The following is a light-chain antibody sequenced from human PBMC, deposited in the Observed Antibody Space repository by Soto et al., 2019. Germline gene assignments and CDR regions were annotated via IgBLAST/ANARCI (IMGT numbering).Light chain of an antibody. J-gene: IGKJ3*01. CDR3: LQHNSLPFT. V-gene: IGKV1-17*02. Sequence: DIQMTQSPSSLSASVGDRVTITCRASQAIGDDLDWFQQKPGKATKRLIYASSGLQSGAPARFSGSGSGTEFALTISNLYPEDFATYYCLQHNSLPFTFGPGTKVDVK. CDR2: ASS. CDR1: QAIGDD.